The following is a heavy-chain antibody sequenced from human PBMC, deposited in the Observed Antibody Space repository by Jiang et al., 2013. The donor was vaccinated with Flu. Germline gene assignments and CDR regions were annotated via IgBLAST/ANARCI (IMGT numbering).Heavy chain of an antibody. J-gene: IGHJ6*02. CDR3: AKSIYSYYYYYGMDV. Sequence: VSWVRQAPGQGLEWMGWISTDTGNPTYAQGFTGRFVFSLDTSVNTAYLQISSLKAEDTAVYYCAKSIYSYYYYYGMDVWGQGTTVTVSS. CDR2: ISTDTGNP. D-gene: IGHD2-15*01. V-gene: IGHV7-4-1*02.